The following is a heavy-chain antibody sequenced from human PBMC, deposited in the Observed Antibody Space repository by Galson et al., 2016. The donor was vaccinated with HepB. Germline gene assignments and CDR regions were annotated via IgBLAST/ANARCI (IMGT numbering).Heavy chain of an antibody. D-gene: IGHD4-11*01. CDR1: NYTFVSYG. Sequence: SVKVSCKASNYTFVSYGINWVRQAPGQGLEWMGWIAASNGNTLYAQKFEGRLILTTDPSTTTSSLELRSLTSDDTAIYYCARTMGRGNYATDYWGQGTLVTVSS. V-gene: IGHV1-18*04. CDR3: ARTMGRGNYATDY. CDR2: IAASNGNT. J-gene: IGHJ4*02.